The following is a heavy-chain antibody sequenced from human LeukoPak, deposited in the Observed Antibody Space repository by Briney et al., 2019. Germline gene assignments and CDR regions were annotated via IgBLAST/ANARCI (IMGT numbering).Heavy chain of an antibody. Sequence: GGSLRLSCAASGFSFSDYVMSWVRQAPGKGLQWVSSISGNGRSTYYADSVKGRFTMSRDNSKDTLYLQMNSLRAEDTAVYYCAKAGTYDFWSSYQLTNFDYWGQGTLVTVSS. CDR2: ISGNGRST. D-gene: IGHD3-3*01. J-gene: IGHJ4*02. CDR3: AKAGTYDFWSSYQLTNFDY. CDR1: GFSFSDYV. V-gene: IGHV3-23*01.